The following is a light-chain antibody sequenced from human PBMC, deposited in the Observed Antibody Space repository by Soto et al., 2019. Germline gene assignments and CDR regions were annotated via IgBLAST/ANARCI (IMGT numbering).Light chain of an antibody. CDR1: QSVGSD. CDR2: GAS. V-gene: IGKV3-15*01. Sequence: EIVMTQSPATLSVSPGERATLSCRASQSVGSDLAWYQQKPGQAPRLLMYGASTGATDIPDRFRGSGSGTEFTLTISSLQSEDFAVYYCQQYGPSPPYTFGQGTTLEIK. J-gene: IGKJ2*01. CDR3: QQYGPSPPYT.